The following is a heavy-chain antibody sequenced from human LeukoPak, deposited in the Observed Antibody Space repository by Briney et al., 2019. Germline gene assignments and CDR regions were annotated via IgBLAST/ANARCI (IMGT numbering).Heavy chain of an antibody. CDR2: IRYDGSNK. CDR1: GFTFSSYG. D-gene: IGHD3-22*01. J-gene: IGHJ4*02. Sequence: GGSLRLSCAASGFTFSSYGMHWVRQAPGKGLEWVAFIRYDGSNKYYADSVKGRFTISGDNSKNTLYLQMNSLRAEDTAVYYCAKDSQPVGPPSSGYYYGYWGQGTLVTVSS. CDR3: AKDSQPVGPPSSGYYYGY. V-gene: IGHV3-30*02.